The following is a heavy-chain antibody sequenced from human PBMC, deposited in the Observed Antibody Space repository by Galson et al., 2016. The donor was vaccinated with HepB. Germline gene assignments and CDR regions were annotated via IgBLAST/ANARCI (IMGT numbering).Heavy chain of an antibody. V-gene: IGHV3-30*18. CDR2: ISYEGSKQ. Sequence: SLRLSCAAYGFSFSNYGIHWVRQAPGKGLEWVAEISYEGSKQYYGDSVRGRFTISRDNSKNTVYLQMNSVRAEDTGVYHCANRMTIFLLGVSDMDVWGQGTTVTVSS. J-gene: IGHJ6*02. CDR3: ANRMTIFLLGVSDMDV. CDR1: GFSFSNYG. D-gene: IGHD3-3*01.